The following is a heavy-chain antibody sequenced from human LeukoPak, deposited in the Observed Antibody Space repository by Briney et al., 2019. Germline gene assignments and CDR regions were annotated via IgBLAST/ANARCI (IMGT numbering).Heavy chain of an antibody. Sequence: SETLSLTCTVPGGSISSSSYYWGWIRQPPGKGLEWIGSIYYSGSTYYNPSLKSRVTISVDTSKNQFSLKLSSVTAADTAVYYCARAPRYGYSYGYLDIWGQGTMVTVSS. V-gene: IGHV4-39*07. CDR1: GGSISSSSYY. D-gene: IGHD5-18*01. CDR2: IYYSGST. J-gene: IGHJ3*02. CDR3: ARAPRYGYSYGYLDI.